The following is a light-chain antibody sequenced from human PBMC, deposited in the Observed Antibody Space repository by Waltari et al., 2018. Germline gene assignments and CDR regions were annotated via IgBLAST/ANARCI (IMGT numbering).Light chain of an antibody. Sequence: EILLTQSPPTLSLSPGERATLSCRASQSVSNYLAWYQQKPGQAPRLLIYDAPTRATGTPARFSGSGSGTDFSLTISSLEPEDFAVYYCQQRGNGLTFGGGTKVEIK. J-gene: IGKJ4*01. CDR2: DAP. V-gene: IGKV3-11*01. CDR3: QQRGNGLT. CDR1: QSVSNY.